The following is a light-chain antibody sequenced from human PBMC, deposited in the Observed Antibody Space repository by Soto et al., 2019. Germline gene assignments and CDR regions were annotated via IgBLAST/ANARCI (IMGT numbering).Light chain of an antibody. J-gene: IGKJ2*01. CDR1: QSISSW. Sequence: DIQMTQSPSTLSASVGDRVTITCRASQSISSWLAWYQQKPGKAPKLLIYDASSLESGVPSRFSGSGSGTEFPLTISSLQPDDFATYYSQHYNSYLYTFGQGTKLEIK. V-gene: IGKV1-5*01. CDR2: DAS. CDR3: QHYNSYLYT.